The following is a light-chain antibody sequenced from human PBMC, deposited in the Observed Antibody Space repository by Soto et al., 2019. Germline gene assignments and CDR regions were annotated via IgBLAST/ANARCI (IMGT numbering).Light chain of an antibody. Sequence: EIVLTQSPGTLSLSPGERATLSCRASQSVSSSYLAWYQQKPGQAPGLLIYGASSRATGIPDRFSGSGSGTDVTLTISRLEPEYFAVYYCQQYGSSPPYTFGQGTK. CDR1: QSVSSSY. CDR2: GAS. J-gene: IGKJ2*01. V-gene: IGKV3-20*01. CDR3: QQYGSSPPYT.